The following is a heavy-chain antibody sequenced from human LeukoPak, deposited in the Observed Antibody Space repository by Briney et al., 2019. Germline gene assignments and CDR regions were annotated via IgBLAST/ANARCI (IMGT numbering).Heavy chain of an antibody. CDR1: GFTFSTYW. Sequence: PGGSLRPSCAASGFTFSTYWMHWVRQTPGKGLVWVSSIRNDGTTTNYADSVKGRFTISRDNAKNTLYLQMNSLRAEDTAVYYCVRLYKIEGADLWGRGTLVTVSS. CDR2: IRNDGTTT. V-gene: IGHV3-74*01. D-gene: IGHD1-14*01. J-gene: IGHJ2*01. CDR3: VRLYKIEGADL.